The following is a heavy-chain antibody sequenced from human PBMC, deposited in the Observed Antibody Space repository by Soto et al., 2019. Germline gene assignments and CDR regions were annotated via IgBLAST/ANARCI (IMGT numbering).Heavy chain of an antibody. CDR3: AREWDGLERRHYYYYMDV. V-gene: IGHV4-59*01. CDR1: GGSISSYY. Sequence: SETLSLTCTVSGGSISSYYWSWIRQPPGKGLEWIGYIYYSGSTNYNPSLKSRVTISVDTSKNQFSLKLSSVTAADTAVYYCAREWDGLERRHYYYYMDVWGKGTTVTISS. CDR2: IYYSGST. D-gene: IGHD1-1*01. J-gene: IGHJ6*03.